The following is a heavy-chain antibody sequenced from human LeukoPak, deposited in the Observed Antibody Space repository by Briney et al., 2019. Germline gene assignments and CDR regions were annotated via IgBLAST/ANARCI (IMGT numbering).Heavy chain of an antibody. J-gene: IGHJ4*02. CDR2: ISWNSGSI. Sequence: GGSLRLSCAASGFTFDDYAMHWVRQAPGKGLEWVSGISWNSGSIGYADSVKGRFTISRDNAKNSLYLQMNSLRAEDTALYYCAKDAAMVGNFFDYWGQGTLVTVSS. CDR1: GFTFDDYA. D-gene: IGHD4/OR15-4a*01. V-gene: IGHV3-9*01. CDR3: AKDAAMVGNFFDY.